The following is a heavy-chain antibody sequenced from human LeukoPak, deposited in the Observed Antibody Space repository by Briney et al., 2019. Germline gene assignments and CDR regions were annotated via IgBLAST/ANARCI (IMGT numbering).Heavy chain of an antibody. Sequence: SETLSLTCTVSGGSISSYYWSWIRQPPGKGLEWIGYIYYSGSTNYNPSLKSRVTISVDTSKNQFSLKLSSVTAADTAVYYCARGYCSGGSCFLSVWFDPWGQGTLVTVSS. V-gene: IGHV4-59*01. D-gene: IGHD2-15*01. CDR3: ARGYCSGGSCFLSVWFDP. CDR2: IYYSGST. CDR1: GGSISSYY. J-gene: IGHJ5*02.